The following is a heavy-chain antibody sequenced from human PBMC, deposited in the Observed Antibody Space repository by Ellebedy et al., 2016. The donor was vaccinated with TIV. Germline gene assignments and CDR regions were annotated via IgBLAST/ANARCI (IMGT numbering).Heavy chain of an antibody. J-gene: IGHJ4*02. Sequence: GESLKISXAASGFTFSDYYMSWIRQAPGKGLEWVSYISSSGSTIYYADSVKGRFTISRDNAKNSLYLQMNSLRAEDTAVYYCARDYDFWSGYYTGWFNYWGQGTLVTVSS. CDR1: GFTFSDYY. CDR2: ISSSGSTI. D-gene: IGHD3-3*01. V-gene: IGHV3-11*04. CDR3: ARDYDFWSGYYTGWFNY.